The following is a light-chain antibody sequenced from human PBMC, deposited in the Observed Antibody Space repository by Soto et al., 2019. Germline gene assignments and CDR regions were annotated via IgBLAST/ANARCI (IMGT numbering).Light chain of an antibody. V-gene: IGKV3-15*01. CDR2: GAS. J-gene: IGKJ3*01. Sequence: EIVMTQSPATLSVSPGERATLSCRASQSVSSNLAWYQQKPGQAPRLLIYGASTRATGIPARFSGSGSGTEFTLTISSLQSEHFAVYYCQQYNNWLIFTFGPGTKVDIK. CDR1: QSVSSN. CDR3: QQYNNWLIFT.